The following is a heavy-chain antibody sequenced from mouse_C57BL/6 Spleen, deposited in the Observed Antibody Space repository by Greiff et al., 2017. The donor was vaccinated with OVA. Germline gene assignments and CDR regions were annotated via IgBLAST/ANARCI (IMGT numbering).Heavy chain of an antibody. CDR2: INPNTGGT. CDR3: ARKTYYSNYVFAY. J-gene: IGHJ3*01. Sequence: EVQLQQSGPELVKPGASVKIPCKASGYTFTDYNMDWLKQSHGKSLEWIGDINPNTGGTIYNQKFKGKATLTVDKSSSTAYMELRSLTSEDTAVYYCARKTYYSNYVFAYWGQGTLVTVSA. V-gene: IGHV1-18*01. D-gene: IGHD2-5*01. CDR1: GYTFTDYN.